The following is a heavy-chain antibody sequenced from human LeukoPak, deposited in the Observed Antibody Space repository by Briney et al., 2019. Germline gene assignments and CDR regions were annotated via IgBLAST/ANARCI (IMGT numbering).Heavy chain of an antibody. Sequence: SVKVSCKASGGTFSSYAISWVRQAPGQGLEWMGGIIPIFGAANYAQKFQGRVTITADESTSTAYMELSSLRSEDTAVYYCAIAAAVAYYFDYWGQGTLVTISS. V-gene: IGHV1-69*13. CDR3: AIAAAVAYYFDY. CDR2: IIPIFGAA. CDR1: GGTFSSYA. J-gene: IGHJ4*02. D-gene: IGHD6-13*01.